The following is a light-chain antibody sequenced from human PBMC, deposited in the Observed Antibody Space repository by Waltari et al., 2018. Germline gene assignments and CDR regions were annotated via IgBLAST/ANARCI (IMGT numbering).Light chain of an antibody. CDR3: CSYAGSSTV. CDR1: DSDVGTYNL. V-gene: IGLV2-23*02. Sequence: QSALTQPASVSGSPGQSLTISCPGSDSDVGTYNLVSWYQQHPGKAPKLMIYEVTKRPSGVTNRFSGSKSGNTASLTISGLQAEDEADYYCCSYAGSSTVFGGGTKLTVL. J-gene: IGLJ3*02. CDR2: EVT.